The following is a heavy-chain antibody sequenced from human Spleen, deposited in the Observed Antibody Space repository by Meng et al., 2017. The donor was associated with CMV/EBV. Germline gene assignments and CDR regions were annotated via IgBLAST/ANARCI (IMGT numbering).Heavy chain of an antibody. J-gene: IGHJ2*01. V-gene: IGHV3-74*01. CDR1: LSSYW. CDR3: ASSSYYCSSTSCYGWYFDL. Sequence: LSSYWLNWVRQAPGKGLVWVSRSNSDGSSTSYADFVKGRFTISRDNAKNTLYLQMNSLRAEDTAVYYCASSSYYCSSTSCYGWYFDLWGRGTLVTVS. D-gene: IGHD2-2*01. CDR2: SNSDGSST.